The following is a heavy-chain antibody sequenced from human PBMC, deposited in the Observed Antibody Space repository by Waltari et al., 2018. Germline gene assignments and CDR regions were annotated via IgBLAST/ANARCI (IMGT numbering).Heavy chain of an antibody. Sequence: QVQLVESGGGVVQPGKSFRLTCTASALTLDTSGIPGVRPAPGKGLKWVEFISDDGSDKFYADSVKGRFTISRDNSKNTLYLQMNSLTLYDTAVYYCAKLGSLDGFDVWGQGTLVTVSS. J-gene: IGHJ3*01. D-gene: IGHD6-19*01. CDR3: AKLGSLDGFDV. CDR1: ALTLDTSG. V-gene: IGHV3-30*18. CDR2: ISDDGSDK.